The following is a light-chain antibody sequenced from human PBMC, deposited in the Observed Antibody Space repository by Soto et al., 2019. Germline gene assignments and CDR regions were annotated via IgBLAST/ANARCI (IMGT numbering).Light chain of an antibody. CDR3: QQLNTYPVT. J-gene: IGKJ4*01. CDR1: QGVSRY. Sequence: IPLTQSPSSLPASVGDSVTITCRASQGVSRYLSWYQQKPGRAPILLISAASTLQSGVPARFSGSGSGTDFTLSITSLQPEDFATYYCQQLNTYPVTFGGGTKVEIK. CDR2: AAS. V-gene: IGKV1-9*01.